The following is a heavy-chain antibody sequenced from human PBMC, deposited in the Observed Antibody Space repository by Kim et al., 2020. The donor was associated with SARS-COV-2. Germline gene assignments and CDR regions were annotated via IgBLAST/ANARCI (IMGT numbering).Heavy chain of an antibody. CDR1: GFTFSGYG. CDR3: AKDEGKGYCVTTTCYSWIDYRYYGMDV. CDR2: ISYDGGNE. Sequence: GGSLRLSCAASGFTFSGYGMHWVRQAPGKGLEWVAVISYDGGNEYYADSLKGRFTISRDNSKNTLYLQMNSLRAEDTAVYYCAKDEGKGYCVTTTCYSWIDYRYYGMDVWGQGTTVTVSS. J-gene: IGHJ6*02. V-gene: IGHV3-30*18. D-gene: IGHD2-2*02.